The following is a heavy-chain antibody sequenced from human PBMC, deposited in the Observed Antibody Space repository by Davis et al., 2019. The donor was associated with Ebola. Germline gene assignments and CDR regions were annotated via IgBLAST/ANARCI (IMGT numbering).Heavy chain of an antibody. Sequence: GESLKISCAASGFNFRSYGMHWVRQAPDKGLEWVAVIWYDGSYKFYADSVKGRFTISRDNSKNTLFLQMNSLRAEDTAVYYCARGFITMVRGDLYYFDYWGQGTLVTVSS. D-gene: IGHD3-10*01. CDR3: ARGFITMVRGDLYYFDY. V-gene: IGHV3-33*01. CDR2: IWYDGSYK. CDR1: GFNFRSYG. J-gene: IGHJ4*02.